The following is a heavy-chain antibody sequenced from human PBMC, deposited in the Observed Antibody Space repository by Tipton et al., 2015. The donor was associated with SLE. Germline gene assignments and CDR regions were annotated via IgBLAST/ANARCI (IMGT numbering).Heavy chain of an antibody. CDR1: GDSIGSDVYY. CDR2: ISYGGGT. CDR3: ARSGSYPYYYYYMDV. V-gene: IGHV4-61*08. J-gene: IGHJ6*03. D-gene: IGHD1-26*01. Sequence: TLSLTCTVSGDSIGSDVYYWNWIRQPPGKGLDWIGYISYGGGTNYNPSLKSRVTISVDTSKNQFSLKLSSVTAADTAVYYCARSGSYPYYYYYMDVWGKGTTVTVSS.